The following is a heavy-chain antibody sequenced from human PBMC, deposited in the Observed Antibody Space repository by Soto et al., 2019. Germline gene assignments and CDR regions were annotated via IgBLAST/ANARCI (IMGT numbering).Heavy chain of an antibody. CDR2: ISSSSSYT. J-gene: IGHJ2*01. D-gene: IGHD6-13*01. CDR1: GFTFSDYY. CDR3: ARTIAAAGGRRYFDL. V-gene: IGHV3-11*05. Sequence: QVQLVESGGGLVKPGGSLRLSCAASGFTFSDYYMSWIRQAPGKGLEWVSYISSSSSYTNYADSVKGRFTISTDNAKNSLYLQMNSLTAEDTAVYYCARTIAAAGGRRYFDLWGRGTQVIVSS.